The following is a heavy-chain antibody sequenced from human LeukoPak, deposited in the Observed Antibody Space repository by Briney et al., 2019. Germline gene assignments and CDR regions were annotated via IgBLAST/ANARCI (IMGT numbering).Heavy chain of an antibody. Sequence: SETLSLTCTVSGGSISSYYWSWIRQPPGKGLEWIGYIYYSGSTNYNPSLKSRVTISVDTSKNQFSLKLSSVTAADTAVYYCAREVVVPAAPGNSDAFDIWGQGTMVTVSS. V-gene: IGHV4-59*01. CDR1: GGSISSYY. CDR3: AREVVVPAAPGNSDAFDI. J-gene: IGHJ3*02. D-gene: IGHD2-2*01. CDR2: IYYSGST.